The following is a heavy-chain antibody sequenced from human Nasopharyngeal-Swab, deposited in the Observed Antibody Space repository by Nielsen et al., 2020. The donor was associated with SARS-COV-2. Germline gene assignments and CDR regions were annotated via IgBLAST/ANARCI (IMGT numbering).Heavy chain of an antibody. CDR3: AKDKEDLRGVGSYDY. J-gene: IGHJ4*02. D-gene: IGHD3-10*01. V-gene: IGHV3-23*02. CDR1: GFTLRNYD. CDR2: ISGSGGGT. Sequence: GESLKISCVGSGFTLRNYDMGWVRQPPGKGLEWVSHISGSGGGTYYIDSVKGRFTISRDNSKNTLHLHMSSLRAEDTAVYYCAKDKEDLRGVGSYDYWGQGTLVTVSS.